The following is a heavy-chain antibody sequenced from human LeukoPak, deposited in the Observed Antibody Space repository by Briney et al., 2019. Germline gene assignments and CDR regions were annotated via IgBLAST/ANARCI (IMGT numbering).Heavy chain of an antibody. CDR2: INHSGST. Sequence: GSLRLSCAASGFSFNTYWMSWVRQTPGKGLEWIGEINHSGSTNYNPSLKSRVTMSIDTSKNQLSLNLTSVTAADTARYYCARVSLVTSREYCFAYWGRGTLVTVSS. CDR3: ARVSLVTSREYCFAY. J-gene: IGHJ4*02. V-gene: IGHV4-34*01. D-gene: IGHD2-21*02. CDR1: GFSFNTYW.